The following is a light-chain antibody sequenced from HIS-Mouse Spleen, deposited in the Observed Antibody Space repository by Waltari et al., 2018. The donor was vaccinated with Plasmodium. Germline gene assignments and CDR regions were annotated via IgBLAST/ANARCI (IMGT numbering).Light chain of an antibody. CDR1: QSVSSN. J-gene: IGKJ3*01. Sequence: EIVMTQSPATRSVSPGERATLSCRASQSVSSNLAWYQQKPGKAPRLRIYGASTRATGIPAMFSGSGSGTAFTLTISSLQSEDFAVYYCQQYNNWSFTFGPGTKVDIK. V-gene: IGKV3-15*01. CDR3: QQYNNWSFT. CDR2: GAS.